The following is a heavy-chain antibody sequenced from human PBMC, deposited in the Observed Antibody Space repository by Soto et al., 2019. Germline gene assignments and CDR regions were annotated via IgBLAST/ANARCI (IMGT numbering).Heavy chain of an antibody. V-gene: IGHV1-69*13. CDR3: ARVYLYPIQLWLRDSYYYYGMDV. CDR2: IIPIFGTA. Sequence: SVKVSCKASGGTFSSYAISWVRQAPGQGLEWMGGIIPIFGTANYAQKFQGRVTITADESTSTAYMELSSLRSEDTAVYYCARVYLYPIQLWLRDSYYYYGMDVWGQGTTVTVSS. J-gene: IGHJ6*02. D-gene: IGHD5-18*01. CDR1: GGTFSSYA.